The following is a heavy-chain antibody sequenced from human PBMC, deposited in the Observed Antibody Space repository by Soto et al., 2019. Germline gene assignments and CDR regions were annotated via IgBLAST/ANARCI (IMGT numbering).Heavy chain of an antibody. J-gene: IGHJ4*02. CDR3: AQLGLMTFSHKHYFNH. Sequence: EVQLLESGGDLVQPGGSLRLSCVASEFSFDNYAMSWVRQAPGKGLEWVSAIKSDGSSTYYAASVKDRFIISRDNSKNTLYLQLNSLRAEDTAVYYCAQLGLMTFSHKHYFNHWGRGTLVTVSS. D-gene: IGHD3-16*01. CDR2: IKSDGSST. CDR1: EFSFDNYA. V-gene: IGHV3-23*01.